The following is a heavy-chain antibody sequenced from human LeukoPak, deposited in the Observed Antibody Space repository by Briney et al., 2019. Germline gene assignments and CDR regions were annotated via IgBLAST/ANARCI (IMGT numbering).Heavy chain of an antibody. J-gene: IGHJ5*02. Sequence: GGSLRLSCAASGFTFSPYWMHWVRQAPGKGLVWASRIDSDGSGTTYADSVKGRFTISRDNAKNTLYLQMKSLRAEDTAVYYCARGGYTGSYFDNWFDPWGQGTLVTVSS. V-gene: IGHV3-74*01. D-gene: IGHD1-26*01. CDR3: ARGGYTGSYFDNWFDP. CDR2: IDSDGSGT. CDR1: GFTFSPYW.